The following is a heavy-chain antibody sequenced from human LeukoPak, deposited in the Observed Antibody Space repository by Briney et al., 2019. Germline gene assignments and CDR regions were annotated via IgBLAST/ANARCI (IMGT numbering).Heavy chain of an antibody. J-gene: IGHJ5*02. Sequence: SETLSLTCAVYGGSFSGYYWSWIRQPPGKGLEWIGEINHSGSTNYNPSLKSRVTISVDTSKNQFSLKLSSVTAADTAVYYCAGSPKVDVVVPAATWGQGTLVTVSS. V-gene: IGHV4-34*01. CDR2: INHSGST. CDR1: GGSFSGYY. D-gene: IGHD2-2*01. CDR3: AGSPKVDVVVPAAT.